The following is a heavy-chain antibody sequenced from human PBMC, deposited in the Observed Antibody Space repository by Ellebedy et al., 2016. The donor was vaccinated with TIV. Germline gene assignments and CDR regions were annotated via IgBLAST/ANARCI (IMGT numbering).Heavy chain of an antibody. CDR2: LNANGVVI. CDR1: GFTFRSYA. CDR3: ARDPVGVGHAFDV. V-gene: IGHV3-23*01. J-gene: IGHJ3*01. Sequence: PGGSLRLSCAASGFTFRSYAASWVRQAPGKGLEWVAGLNANGVVIAYADSVTARSTISRENSKNTLYLQMNSLRPEDTDVYYCARDPVGVGHAFDVWGQGTVVTVSS. D-gene: IGHD4-23*01.